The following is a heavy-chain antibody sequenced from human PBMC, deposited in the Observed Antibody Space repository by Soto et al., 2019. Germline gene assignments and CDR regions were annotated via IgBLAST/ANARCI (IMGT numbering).Heavy chain of an antibody. CDR1: GASISGFY. J-gene: IGHJ5*02. Sequence: PSETLSLTCTVSGASISGFYWSWIRKSAGKGLEWIGRIYATGTTDYNPSLKSRVMMSVDTSKKQFSLKLRSVTAADTAVYYCVRYGTQTLRDWLDPWGQGISVTVSS. CDR2: IYATGTT. CDR3: VRYGTQTLRDWLDP. V-gene: IGHV4-4*07. D-gene: IGHD1-1*01.